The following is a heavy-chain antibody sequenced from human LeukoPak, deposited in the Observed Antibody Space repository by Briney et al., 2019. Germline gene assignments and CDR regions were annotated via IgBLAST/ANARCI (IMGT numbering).Heavy chain of an antibody. CDR3: AKDNPRAVAGTWFDP. Sequence: GGSLRLSCAASGFTFTSYAMHWVRQAPGKGLEWVAVISYDGSNKYYADSVKGRFTISRDNAKNSLYLQMNSLRAEDTPVYYCAKDNPRAVAGTWFDPWGQGTLVTVSS. V-gene: IGHV3-30*04. D-gene: IGHD6-19*01. CDR2: ISYDGSNK. J-gene: IGHJ5*02. CDR1: GFTFTSYA.